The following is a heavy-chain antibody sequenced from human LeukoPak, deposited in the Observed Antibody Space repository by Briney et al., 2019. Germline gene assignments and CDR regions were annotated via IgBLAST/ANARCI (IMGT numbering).Heavy chain of an antibody. CDR1: GFTFSSYS. V-gene: IGHV3-48*04. Sequence: GGSLRLSCAASGFTFSSYSMNWVRQAPGKGLEWVSYISDSSSIYYADSVKGRFTISRDNANNSLYLQMNSLRAEDTAVYYCARERTPKPYYGSGSFDRYFDYWGQGTLVTVSS. CDR3: ARERTPKPYYGSGSFDRYFDY. J-gene: IGHJ4*02. D-gene: IGHD3-10*01. CDR2: ISDSSSI.